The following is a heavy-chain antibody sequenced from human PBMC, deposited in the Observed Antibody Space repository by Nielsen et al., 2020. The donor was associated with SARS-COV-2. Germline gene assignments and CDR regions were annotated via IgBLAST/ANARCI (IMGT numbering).Heavy chain of an antibody. Sequence: ASVKVSCKASGYKFTTYFLHWVRQAPGQGLEWLGMVNPSSGRTSYALNLRGRITLSRDTSTRTVHLDLSDLRSEDTAVYYCAALEFGELLPWGQGTVVTVSS. CDR3: AALEFGELLP. D-gene: IGHD3-10*01. CDR2: VNPSSGRT. V-gene: IGHV1-46*04. CDR1: GYKFTTYF. J-gene: IGHJ5*02.